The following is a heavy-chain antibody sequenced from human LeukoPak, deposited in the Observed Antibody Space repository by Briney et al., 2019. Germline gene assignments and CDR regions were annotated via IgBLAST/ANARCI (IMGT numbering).Heavy chain of an antibody. CDR3: AKDQSHYYDSSGYSAHFDY. D-gene: IGHD3-22*01. CDR1: GFTFDDYA. Sequence: GGSLRLSCAASGFTFDDYAMHWVRQAPGKGLEWVSGISWNSGSIGYADSVKGRFTVSRDNAKNSLYLQMNSLRAEDTALYYCAKDQSHYYDSSGYSAHFDYWGQGTLVTVSS. V-gene: IGHV3-9*01. J-gene: IGHJ4*02. CDR2: ISWNSGSI.